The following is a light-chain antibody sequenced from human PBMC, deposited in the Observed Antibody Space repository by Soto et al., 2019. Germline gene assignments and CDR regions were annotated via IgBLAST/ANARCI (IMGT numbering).Light chain of an antibody. Sequence: DIVLTQSPGTLSLSPGETATLSCRASQNVSSSYLAWYQQKPGQAPRLLIYGASSRATGIPDRFSGSGSGTDFTLTISRLEPEDFAVYYCQQYGSSPLTFGGGTKVDIK. J-gene: IGKJ4*01. CDR3: QQYGSSPLT. CDR1: QNVSSSY. CDR2: GAS. V-gene: IGKV3-20*01.